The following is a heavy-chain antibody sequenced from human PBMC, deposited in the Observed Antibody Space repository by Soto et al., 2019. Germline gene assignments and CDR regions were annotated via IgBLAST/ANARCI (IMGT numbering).Heavy chain of an antibody. Sequence: GESLKISCKGSGYSFTSYWISWVRQMPGKGLEWMGRIDPSDSYTNYSPSFQGHVTISADKSIITAYLQWSSLKASDTAMYYWASGDHKEAYYYYGMDVWGQGTTVTVSS. CDR2: IDPSDSYT. CDR1: GYSFTSYW. J-gene: IGHJ6*02. D-gene: IGHD7-27*01. V-gene: IGHV5-10-1*01. CDR3: ASGDHKEAYYYYGMDV.